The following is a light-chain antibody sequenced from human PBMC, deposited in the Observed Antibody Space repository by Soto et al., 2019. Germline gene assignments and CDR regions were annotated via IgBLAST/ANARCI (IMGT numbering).Light chain of an antibody. Sequence: SYELTQPPSVSVAPGNTARITCGGNNIGSKSVHWYQQKPGQAPVLVIYYDSDRPSGIPERFSGSNSGNTATLTISRVEAGDEADYYCQVWDSSSDHPAFGGGTKLTVL. CDR3: QVWDSSSDHPA. CDR2: YDS. V-gene: IGLV3-21*04. CDR1: NIGSKS. J-gene: IGLJ2*01.